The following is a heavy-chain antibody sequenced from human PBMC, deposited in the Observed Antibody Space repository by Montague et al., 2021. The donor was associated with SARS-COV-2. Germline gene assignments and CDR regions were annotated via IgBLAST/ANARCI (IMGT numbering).Heavy chain of an antibody. CDR2: TWYDGSNK. D-gene: IGHD7-27*01. CDR3: ARELLVTGEIDY. CDR1: GFTFSSYG. V-gene: IGHV3-33*01. Sequence: SLRLSCAASGFTFSSYGMHWVRQAPGKGLEWVAVTWYDGSNKYYADSVKGRFTISRDNSKNTLYLQINSLRAEDTAVYYCARELLVTGEIDYWGQGTLVTVSA. J-gene: IGHJ4*02.